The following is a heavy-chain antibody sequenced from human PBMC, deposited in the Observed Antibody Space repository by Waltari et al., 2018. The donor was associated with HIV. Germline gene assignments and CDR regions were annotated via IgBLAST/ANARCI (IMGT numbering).Heavy chain of an antibody. J-gene: IGHJ4*02. V-gene: IGHV4-31*03. CDR2: IYYSGST. Sequence: QVQLQESGPGLVKPSQTLSLTCTFSGGSINSGGYYLSWIRQHPGKGLEWIGYIYYSGSTYYNPSLKSRVTISVDTSKNQFSLKLSSVTAADTAVYYCARDKDSSGYHFDYWGQGTLVTVSS. CDR3: ARDKDSSGYHFDY. CDR1: GGSINSGGYY. D-gene: IGHD3-22*01.